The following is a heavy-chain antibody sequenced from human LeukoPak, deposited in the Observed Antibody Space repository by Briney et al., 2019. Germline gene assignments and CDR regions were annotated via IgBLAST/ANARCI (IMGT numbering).Heavy chain of an antibody. J-gene: IGHJ4*02. Sequence: SETLSLTCAVYGGSFSGYYWSWIRQPPGKGLEWIGELNHSGSTNYNPSLKSRVTISVDTSKNQFSLKLSSVTAADTAVYYCARGDSSGYYQSYFDYWGQGTLVTVSS. D-gene: IGHD3-22*01. CDR2: LNHSGST. V-gene: IGHV4-34*01. CDR3: ARGDSSGYYQSYFDY. CDR1: GGSFSGYY.